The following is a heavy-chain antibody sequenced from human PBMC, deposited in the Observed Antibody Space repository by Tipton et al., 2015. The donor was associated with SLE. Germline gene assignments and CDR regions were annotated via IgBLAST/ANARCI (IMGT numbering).Heavy chain of an antibody. Sequence: QSGAEVKKPGSSVKVSCTASGDTFGSYVVSWVRQAPGQGLQWMGRINPKSGGTNFAERFQGRVTMTRDTSISTAYMELSGLRSDDTAMYYCATLPGSDYYYYAMDVWGQGTTVTVSS. CDR3: ATLPGSDYYYYAMDV. V-gene: IGHV1-2*06. CDR2: INPKSGGT. D-gene: IGHD1-14*01. J-gene: IGHJ6*02. CDR1: GDTFGSYV.